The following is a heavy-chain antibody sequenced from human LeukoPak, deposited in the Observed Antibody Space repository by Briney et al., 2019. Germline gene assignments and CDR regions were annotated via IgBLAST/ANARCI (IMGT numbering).Heavy chain of an antibody. Sequence: PGGSLRLSCAASGFTFSSYGMSWVRQAPGKGLEWVSAISGSGGSTYYADSVKGRFTISRDNSKNTLYLQMNSLRAEDTAVYYCAKKPNYDSSGYLDYWGQGTLVTVSS. CDR3: AKKPNYDSSGYLDY. J-gene: IGHJ4*02. CDR1: GFTFSSYG. D-gene: IGHD3-22*01. CDR2: ISGSGGST. V-gene: IGHV3-23*01.